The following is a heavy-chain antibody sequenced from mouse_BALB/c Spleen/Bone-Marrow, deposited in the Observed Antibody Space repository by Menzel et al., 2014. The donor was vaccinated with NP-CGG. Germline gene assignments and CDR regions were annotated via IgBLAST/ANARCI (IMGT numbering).Heavy chain of an antibody. J-gene: IGHJ1*01. CDR3: AREEGYYYGSSPYFDV. D-gene: IGHD1-1*01. Sequence: DVQLVESGPELVKPGASVKISCKASGYSFTGYFMNWVMQSHGKSLEWIGRINPYNGDTFYNQKFKGKATLTVDKSSSTAHMELRSLASEDSAVYYCAREEGYYYGSSPYFDVWGAGTTVTVSS. CDR1: GYSFTGYF. CDR2: INPYNGDT. V-gene: IGHV1-20*02.